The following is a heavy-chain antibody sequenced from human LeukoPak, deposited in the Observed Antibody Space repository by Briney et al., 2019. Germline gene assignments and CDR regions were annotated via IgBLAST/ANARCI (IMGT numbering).Heavy chain of an antibody. D-gene: IGHD3-10*01. Sequence: SETLSLTCTVSGGSIGFYYWNWIRQPPGKGLEWIGCVYYNGSSNYNPSLKSRVTISVDTSKIQFSLKLSSVTAADAAVYYCARSIKRGLFDYWGQGSLVTVSS. J-gene: IGHJ4*02. CDR2: VYYNGSS. CDR1: GGSIGFYY. CDR3: ARSIKRGLFDY. V-gene: IGHV4-59*01.